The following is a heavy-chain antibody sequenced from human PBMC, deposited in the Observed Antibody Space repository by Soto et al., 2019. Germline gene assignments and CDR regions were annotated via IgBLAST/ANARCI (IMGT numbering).Heavy chain of an antibody. CDR3: AHGLGYYDSSGYYASDNFDY. CDR2: IYWDDDK. V-gene: IGHV2-5*02. D-gene: IGHD3-22*01. Sequence: QITLKESGPTLVKPTQTLTLTCTFSGFSLSTSGVGVGWIRQPPGKALEWLALIYWDDDKRYSPSLKSRLTITRDTSKNQVVLTMTNMDPVDTATYYCAHGLGYYDSSGYYASDNFDYWGQGTLVTVSS. J-gene: IGHJ4*02. CDR1: GFSLSTSGVG.